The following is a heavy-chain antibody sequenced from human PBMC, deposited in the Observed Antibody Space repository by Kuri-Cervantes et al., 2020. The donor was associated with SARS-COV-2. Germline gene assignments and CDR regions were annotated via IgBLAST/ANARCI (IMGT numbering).Heavy chain of an antibody. V-gene: IGHV3-23*01. CDR3: TKDLLSSGFDYGDYVGHLGYDS. CDR2: ISGGGLTT. J-gene: IGHJ4*02. CDR1: GFTFLKYA. D-gene: IGHD4-17*01. Sequence: GGSLRLSCEASGFTFLKYAMTWVRQAPGKWLERVAVISGGGLTTYYADSANGRFTISRDNSKNTVYLQTSSLSVEETVMYYCTKDLLSSGFDYGDYVGHLGYDSWGQGTAVTVSS.